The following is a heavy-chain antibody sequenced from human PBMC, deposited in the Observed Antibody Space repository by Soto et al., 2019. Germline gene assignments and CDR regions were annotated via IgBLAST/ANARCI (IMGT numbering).Heavy chain of an antibody. J-gene: IGHJ4*02. CDR1: GFTFSSYE. CDR2: ISYSASPR. V-gene: IGHV3-48*03. CDR3: ARDSGDYDILTGYSRGYYFDY. Sequence: EVQLVESGGGLVQPGGSLRLSCAASGFTFSSYEMHWVRQAPGKGLEWVSYISYSASPRYYADSVKGRFTISRYNAKNSLYLQMKSLRAEDTAVYYCARDSGDYDILTGYSRGYYFDYWGQGTLVTVSS. D-gene: IGHD3-9*01.